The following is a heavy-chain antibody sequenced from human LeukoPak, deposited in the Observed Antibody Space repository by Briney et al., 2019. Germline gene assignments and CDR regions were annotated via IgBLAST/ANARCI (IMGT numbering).Heavy chain of an antibody. CDR2: ISWNSGSI. CDR1: GFTFDDYA. CDR3: AKARGGHFDY. J-gene: IGHJ4*02. Sequence: GRSLRLSCAASGFTFDDYAVHWVRQAPGKGLEWVSGISWNSGSIGYADSVKGRFTISRDNAKNSLYLQMNSLRAEDTALYYCAKARGGHFDYWGQGTLVTVSS. V-gene: IGHV3-9*01. D-gene: IGHD5-12*01.